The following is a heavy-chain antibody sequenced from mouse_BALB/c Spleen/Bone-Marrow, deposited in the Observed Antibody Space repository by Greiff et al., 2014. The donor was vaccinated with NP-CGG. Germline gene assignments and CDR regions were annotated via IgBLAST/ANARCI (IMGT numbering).Heavy chain of an antibody. D-gene: IGHD1-1*01. J-gene: IGHJ2*01. CDR2: IDPANGNT. CDR1: GFNIKDTY. V-gene: IGHV14-3*02. Sequence: DVKLQESGAALVKPGASVKLSCTASGFNIKDTYMHWVQQRPEQGLEWIGRIDPANGNTKYDPKFQGKATITADTSSNTAYLQASSQTAEDAAVYYCANYSYGRHFDYWGQGTTLTVSS. CDR3: ANYSYGRHFDY.